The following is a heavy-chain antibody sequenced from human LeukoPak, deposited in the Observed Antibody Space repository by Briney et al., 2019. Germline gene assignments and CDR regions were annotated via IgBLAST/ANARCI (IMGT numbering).Heavy chain of an antibody. V-gene: IGHV3-7*05. CDR2: IKREGSEK. Sequence: PGGSLRLSCAASGFTFTSYWMGWVRQVPGKGLEWVANIKREGSEKYYVGSVKGRFTISRDNAENSLYLLMNSLRAEDTAVYYCARVSYGDHGMFDYWGQGTLVTVSS. CDR1: GFTFTSYW. J-gene: IGHJ4*02. CDR3: ARVSYGDHGMFDY. D-gene: IGHD4/OR15-4a*01.